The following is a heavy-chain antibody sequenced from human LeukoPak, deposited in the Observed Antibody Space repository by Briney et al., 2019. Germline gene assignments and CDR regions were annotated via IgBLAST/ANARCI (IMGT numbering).Heavy chain of an antibody. CDR3: ARDRYYYDSSGNSPFDP. D-gene: IGHD3-22*01. CDR2: IYTSGST. Sequence: DPSETLSLTCTVSGGSISSYYWSWIRQPAGKGLEWIGRIYTSGSTNYNPSLKSRVTMSVDTSKNQFSLKLSSVTAADPAVYYCARDRYYYDSSGNSPFDPWGQGTLVTVSS. CDR1: GGSISSYY. J-gene: IGHJ5*02. V-gene: IGHV4-4*07.